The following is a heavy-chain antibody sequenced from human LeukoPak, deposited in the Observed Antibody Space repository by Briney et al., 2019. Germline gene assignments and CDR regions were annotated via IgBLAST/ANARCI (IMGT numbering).Heavy chain of an antibody. CDR1: SSYA. V-gene: IGHV3-23*01. D-gene: IGHD2-15*01. CDR3: AKDLLVWAAATRPTSYGMDV. J-gene: IGHJ6*02. Sequence: GGSLRLSCAAFSSYAMGWVRQAPGKGLEWVSAISGSGGSTYYADSVKGRFTISRDNSKNTLYLQMNSLRAEDTAVYYCAKDLLVWAAATRPTSYGMDVWGQGTTVTVSS. CDR2: ISGSGGST.